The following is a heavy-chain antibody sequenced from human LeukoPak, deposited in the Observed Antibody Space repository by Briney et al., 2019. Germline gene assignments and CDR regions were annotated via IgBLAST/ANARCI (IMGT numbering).Heavy chain of an antibody. J-gene: IGHJ4*02. CDR2: INTNTGSP. Sequence: GASVKVSCKASGYTFTRYAMNWVRQAPGQGLEWMGWINTNTGSPTYAQGFTGRFVFSLDTSVSTAYLQISSLKAEDTGVYYCARGAVIMLYVTPLGYWGQGTLVTVSS. CDR3: ARGAVIMLYVTPLGY. CDR1: GYTFTRYA. D-gene: IGHD2-8*01. V-gene: IGHV7-4-1*02.